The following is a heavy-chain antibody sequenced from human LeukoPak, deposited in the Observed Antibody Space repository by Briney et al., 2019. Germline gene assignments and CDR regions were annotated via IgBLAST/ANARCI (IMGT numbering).Heavy chain of an antibody. CDR1: GGSISSYY. CDR2: IYTSGST. J-gene: IGHJ4*02. Sequence: SETLSLTCTVSGGSISSYYWSWIRQPAGKGLEWIGRIYTSGSTYYNPSLKSRVTISVDTSKNQFSLKLSSVTAADTAVYYCARTLIVVVPAAMYYFDYWGQGTLVTVSS. V-gene: IGHV4-4*07. CDR3: ARTLIVVVPAAMYYFDY. D-gene: IGHD2-2*01.